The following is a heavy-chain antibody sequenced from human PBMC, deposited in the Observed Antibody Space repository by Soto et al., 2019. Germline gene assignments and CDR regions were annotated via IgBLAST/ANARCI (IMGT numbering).Heavy chain of an antibody. J-gene: IGHJ5*02. V-gene: IGHV1-3*01. D-gene: IGHD3-9*01. CDR3: ARDLDDILTGTNWFDP. CDR1: GYTFTSYA. Sequence: ASVKVSCKASGYTFTSYAMHWVRQAPGQRLEWMGWINADNGNTNYAQKLQGRVTMTTDTSTSTAYMELRSLRSDDTAVYYCARDLDDILTGTNWFDPWGQGTLVTVSS. CDR2: INADNGNT.